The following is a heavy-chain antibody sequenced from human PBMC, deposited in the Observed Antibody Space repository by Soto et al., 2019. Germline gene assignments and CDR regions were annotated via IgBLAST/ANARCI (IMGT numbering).Heavy chain of an antibody. V-gene: IGHV1-69*13. Sequence: GASVKVSCKASGGTFSSYAISWVRQAPGQGLEWMGGIIPIFGTANYAQKFQGRVTITADESTSTAYMELSSLRSEDTAVYYCARAIGYYYDSSGYYFNWFDPWGQGTQVTVSS. CDR3: ARAIGYYYDSSGYYFNWFDP. J-gene: IGHJ5*02. CDR2: IIPIFGTA. CDR1: GGTFSSYA. D-gene: IGHD3-22*01.